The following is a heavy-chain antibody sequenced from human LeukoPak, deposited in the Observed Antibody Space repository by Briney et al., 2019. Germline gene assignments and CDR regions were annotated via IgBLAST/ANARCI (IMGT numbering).Heavy chain of an antibody. J-gene: IGHJ4*02. CDR3: ARFHQYTSGDY. Sequence: GGSLRLSCAASRFTFSSYHMNWVGQAPGKGTEWVSSISQSSSNIYYADSIKGRFTISRDNAKNSLYLQLNSLRAEDTAVYYCARFHQYTSGDYWGQGTLVTVSS. D-gene: IGHD6-19*01. CDR2: ISQSSSNI. CDR1: RFTFSSYH. V-gene: IGHV3-21*01.